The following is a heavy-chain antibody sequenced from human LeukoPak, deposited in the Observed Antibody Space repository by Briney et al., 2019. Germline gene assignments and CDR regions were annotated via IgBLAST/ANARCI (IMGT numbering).Heavy chain of an antibody. D-gene: IGHD2-2*01. V-gene: IGHV3-48*04. CDR3: ARDLEYCSSTSCYN. CDR1: GFTFSSYS. CDR2: ISSSSSTI. J-gene: IGHJ4*02. Sequence: GGSLRLSCAASGFTFSSYSMNWVRQAPGKGLEWVSYISSSSSTIYYADSVKGRFTISRGNAKNSLYLQMNSLRAEDTAVYYCARDLEYCSSTSCYNWGQGTLVTVSS.